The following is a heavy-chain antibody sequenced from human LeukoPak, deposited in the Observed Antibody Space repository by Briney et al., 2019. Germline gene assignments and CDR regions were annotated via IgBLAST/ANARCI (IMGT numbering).Heavy chain of an antibody. J-gene: IGHJ4*02. V-gene: IGHV4-59*01. CDR2: IYNSGST. Sequence: RASETLSLTCSVSGGSISTYYWSWIRQTPGKGLEQIGYIYNSGSTNYNPSLEGRVTMSIDTSKNQFSLKLSSVTAADTAVYYCTRGGYYDPIDSWGQGTLVTVSS. CDR1: GGSISTYY. CDR3: TRGGYYDPIDS. D-gene: IGHD3-22*01.